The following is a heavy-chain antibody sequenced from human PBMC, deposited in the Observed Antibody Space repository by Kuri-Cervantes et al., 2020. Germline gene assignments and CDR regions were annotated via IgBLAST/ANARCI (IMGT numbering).Heavy chain of an antibody. CDR2: MNPNSGNT. Sequence: ASVKVSCKASGYTFTSYDINWVRQATGQGLEWMGWMNPNSGNTGYAQKFQGRVTMTRNTSISTAYMELSSLRSDDTAVYYCASGLIQLWIPDYWGQGTLVTVSS. D-gene: IGHD5-18*01. CDR1: GYTFTSYD. J-gene: IGHJ4*02. CDR3: ASGLIQLWIPDY. V-gene: IGHV1-8*01.